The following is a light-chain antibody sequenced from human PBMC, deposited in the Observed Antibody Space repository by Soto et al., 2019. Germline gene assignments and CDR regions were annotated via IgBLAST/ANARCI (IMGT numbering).Light chain of an antibody. CDR1: SGHSSYA. J-gene: IGLJ3*02. Sequence: QLVLTQSPSASASLGASVKLTCTLSSGHSSYAIAWHQQQPEKGPRYLMKLNSDGSHSKGDGIPDRFSGSSSGAERYLTISXLQSEDEADYYCQTWGTGIWVFGGGTKLTVL. V-gene: IGLV4-69*01. CDR3: QTWGTGIWV. CDR2: LNSDGSH.